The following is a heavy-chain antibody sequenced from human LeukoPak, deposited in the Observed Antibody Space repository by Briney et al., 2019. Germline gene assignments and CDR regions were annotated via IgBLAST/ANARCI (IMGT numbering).Heavy chain of an antibody. Sequence: GASVKVSCKVSGYTLTELSMHWVRQAPGQGLEWMGIINPSGGSTSYAQKFQGRVTMTRDMSTSTVYMELSSLRSEDTAVYYCARYQYSGSYYEGFWFDPWGQGTLVTVSS. CDR1: GYTLTELS. V-gene: IGHV1-46*01. J-gene: IGHJ5*02. CDR2: INPSGGST. CDR3: ARYQYSGSYYEGFWFDP. D-gene: IGHD1-26*01.